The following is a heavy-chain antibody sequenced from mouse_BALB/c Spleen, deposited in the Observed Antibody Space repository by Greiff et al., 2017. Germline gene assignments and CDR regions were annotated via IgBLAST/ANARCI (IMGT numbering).Heavy chain of an antibody. CDR3: AREGGYYEDY. J-gene: IGHJ4*01. CDR2: IDPENGNT. V-gene: IGHV14-1*02. CDR1: GFNIKDYY. Sequence: VQLKQSGAELVRPGALVKLSCKASGFNIKDYYMHWVKQRPEQGLEWIGWIDPENGNTIYDPKFQGKASITADTSSNTAYLQLSSLTSEDTAVYYCAREGGYYEDYWGQGTSVTVSS. D-gene: IGHD2-3*01.